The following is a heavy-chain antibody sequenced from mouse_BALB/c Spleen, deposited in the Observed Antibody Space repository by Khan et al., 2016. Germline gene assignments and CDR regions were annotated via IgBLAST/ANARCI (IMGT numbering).Heavy chain of an antibody. CDR3: ETGYDEGGFAY. J-gene: IGHJ3*01. CDR2: IDPENGDT. Sequence: VQLQQSGAELVRSGASVKLSCTASGFNIKDYYMHWVNQRPEQGLEWIGWIDPENGDTEYAPKFQGKATMTADTSSNTAYLQLSSLTSEDTAVYYCETGYDEGGFAYWGQGTLVTVSA. CDR1: GFNIKDYY. D-gene: IGHD2-14*01. V-gene: IGHV14-4*02.